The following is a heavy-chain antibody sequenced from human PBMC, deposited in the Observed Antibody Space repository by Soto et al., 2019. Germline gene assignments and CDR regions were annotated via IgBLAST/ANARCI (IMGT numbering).Heavy chain of an antibody. CDR3: ASALGELHLYYYGMDV. CDR1: GGTFSSYA. CDR2: IIPIFGTA. D-gene: IGHD3-10*01. J-gene: IGHJ6*02. Sequence: QVQLVQSGAEVKKPGSSVKVSCKASGGTFSSYAISWVRQAPGQGLEWMGGIIPIFGTANYAQKFQGRVTITADKSTSTASMELSSLRSEDTAVYYCASALGELHLYYYGMDVWGHGTTVTVAS. V-gene: IGHV1-69*06.